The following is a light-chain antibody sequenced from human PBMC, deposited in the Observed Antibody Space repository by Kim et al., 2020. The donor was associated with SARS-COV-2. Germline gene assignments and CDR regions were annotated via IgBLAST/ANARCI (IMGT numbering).Light chain of an antibody. V-gene: IGLV2-14*03. CDR1: SSDVGGYNY. J-gene: IGLJ2*01. CDR3: SSYTSSSTQV. CDR2: DVS. Sequence: QSALTQPASVSGSPGQSITISCTGTSSDVGGYNYVSWYQQHPGKAPKLMIYDVSNRPSGVSNRFSGSKSGNTASLTISGLQAEDEADYYCSSYTSSSTQVFGGGTQLTV.